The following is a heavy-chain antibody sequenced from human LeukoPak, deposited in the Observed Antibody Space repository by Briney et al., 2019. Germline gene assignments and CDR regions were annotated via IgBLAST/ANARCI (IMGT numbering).Heavy chain of an antibody. CDR2: ISSSGSTI. CDR1: GFTFSDYY. CDR3: ARDQYYDFWSGYYGV. D-gene: IGHD3-3*01. J-gene: IGHJ6*02. Sequence: GGSLRLSCAASGFTFSDYYMSWIRQAPGKGLEWVSYISSSGSTIYYADSVKGRFTISRDNAKNSLYLQMNSLRAEDTAVYYCARDQYYDFWSGYYGVWGQGTTVTVSS. V-gene: IGHV3-11*01.